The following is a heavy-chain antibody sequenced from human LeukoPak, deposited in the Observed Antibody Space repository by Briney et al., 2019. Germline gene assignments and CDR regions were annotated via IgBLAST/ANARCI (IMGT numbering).Heavy chain of an antibody. V-gene: IGHV3-74*01. D-gene: IGHD2-15*01. CDR3: ARVERVVVAATYNWFDP. CDR2: INSDGSST. J-gene: IGHJ5*02. CDR1: GFTFSSYW. Sequence: GGSLRLSCAASGFTFSSYWMHWVRQAPGKGLVWVSRINSDGSSTSYADSVKGRFTISRDNAKNTLYLQMNSLRAEDTAVYYCARVERVVVAATYNWFDPWGQGTLVTVSS.